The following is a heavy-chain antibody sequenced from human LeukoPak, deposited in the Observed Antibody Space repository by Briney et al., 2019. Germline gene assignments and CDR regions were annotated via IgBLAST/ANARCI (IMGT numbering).Heavy chain of an antibody. CDR3: ARGPNYYDSSGYYSDMYYFDY. CDR2: ISSSSSYI. V-gene: IGHV3-21*01. Sequence: GGSLRLXCAASGFTFSSYSMNWVRQAPGKELEWVSSISSSSSYIYYADSVKGRFTISRDNAKNSLYLQMNSLRAEDTAVYYCARGPNYYDSSGYYSDMYYFDYWGQGTLVTVSS. J-gene: IGHJ4*02. D-gene: IGHD3-22*01. CDR1: GFTFSSYS.